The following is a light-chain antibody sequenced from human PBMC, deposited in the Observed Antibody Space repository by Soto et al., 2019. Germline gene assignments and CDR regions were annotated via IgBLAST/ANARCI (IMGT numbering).Light chain of an antibody. Sequence: DIQMTQSPSSLSASVGDRVTITCRASQSINKYLNWYQQRPGEAPELLMYAASSLQSGVPSRFSGSGSGTYFTLTITSLQHEDFATYYCQQSYGSPTFGGGTKLEI. CDR1: QSINKY. J-gene: IGKJ4*01. CDR2: AAS. CDR3: QQSYGSPT. V-gene: IGKV1-39*01.